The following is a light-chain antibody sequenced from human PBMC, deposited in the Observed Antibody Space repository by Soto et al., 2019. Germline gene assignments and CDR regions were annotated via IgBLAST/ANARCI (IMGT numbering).Light chain of an antibody. Sequence: QAVVTQEPSLTVSPGGTVTLTCGSSTGAVTSDHYPYWFQQKPGRAPRTLIYDTSNKSSWTPARFSGSLLGGKSALTLSGAQPEDEADYYCLLSYSGARAFGGGTKLTVL. CDR1: TGAVTSDHY. V-gene: IGLV7-46*01. CDR2: DTS. CDR3: LLSYSGARA. J-gene: IGLJ2*01.